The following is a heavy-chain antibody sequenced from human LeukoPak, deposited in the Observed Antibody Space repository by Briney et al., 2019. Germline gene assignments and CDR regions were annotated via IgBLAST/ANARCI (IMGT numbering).Heavy chain of an antibody. J-gene: IGHJ4*02. Sequence: GGSLRLSCAASGFSVSSSYMYWVHQAPGKGLEWVSFFYRGDSTYYAESVRGRFTISRDHSKNTLYLLMNSLIPEDTAVYYCAREVVSIPSYFDSWGQGTLVTVSS. CDR3: AREVVSIPSYFDS. CDR2: FYRGDST. CDR1: GFSVSSSY. D-gene: IGHD2-21*01. V-gene: IGHV3-53*01.